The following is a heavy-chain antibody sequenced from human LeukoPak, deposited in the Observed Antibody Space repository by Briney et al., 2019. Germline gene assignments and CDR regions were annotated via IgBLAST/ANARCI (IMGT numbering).Heavy chain of an antibody. Sequence: GGSLRLSCAASGFTFSTYWMHWVRQAPGKGLVWVSRINKDGSSTSYAESVQGRFTFSRDNAKNTLYLQMNGLRAEDTAVYYCVRDVWGDRDSYFDYWGQGTLVTVSS. CDR1: GFTFSTYW. V-gene: IGHV3-74*01. CDR2: INKDGSST. D-gene: IGHD2-21*01. J-gene: IGHJ4*02. CDR3: VRDVWGDRDSYFDY.